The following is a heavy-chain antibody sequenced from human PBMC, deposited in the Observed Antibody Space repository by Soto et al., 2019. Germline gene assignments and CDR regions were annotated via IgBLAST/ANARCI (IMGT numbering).Heavy chain of an antibody. CDR3: ARGKGQWLVPSNWFDP. CDR2: VYHSGST. Sequence: SETLSLTCAVSGDSISSDKWWSWVRQPPGKGLEWIGEVYHSGSTNYNPSLKSRVTISVDTSKNQFSLKLSSVTAADTAVYYCARGKGQWLVPSNWFDPWGQGTLVTVSS. V-gene: IGHV4-4*02. D-gene: IGHD6-19*01. J-gene: IGHJ5*02. CDR1: GDSISSDKW.